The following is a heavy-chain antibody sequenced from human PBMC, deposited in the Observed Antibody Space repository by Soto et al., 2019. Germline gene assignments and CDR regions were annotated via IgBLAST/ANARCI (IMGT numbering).Heavy chain of an antibody. V-gene: IGHV1-8*01. CDR1: GYTFTSYD. J-gene: IGHJ6*02. Sequence: QVQLVQSGAEVKKPGASVKVSCKASGYTFTSYDINWVRQATGQGLEWMGWMNPNRGNTGYAQKFQGRVTMTRNTSISTTYKELSSLRSEDTAVYYWARGSAFSGKTGGGDGMDVWGQGTTVTVSS. CDR3: ARGSAFSGKTGGGDGMDV. CDR2: MNPNRGNT. D-gene: IGHD7-27*01.